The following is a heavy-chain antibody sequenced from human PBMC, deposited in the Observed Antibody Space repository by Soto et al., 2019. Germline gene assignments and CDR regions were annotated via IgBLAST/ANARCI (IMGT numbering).Heavy chain of an antibody. CDR1: GDSIGGVGY. V-gene: IGHV4-31*03. Sequence: SETLSLTCTVSGDSIGGVGYWSWIRQFPGRGLEWIGCISSSGSTYYNPALNNRISLSLDTSQNQFSLKLLSATAADTAIYYCARSGVTGIVIPSHWFDPWGQGTLVTVSS. CDR3: ARSGVTGIVIPSHWFDP. D-gene: IGHD2-21*02. CDR2: ISSSGST. J-gene: IGHJ5*02.